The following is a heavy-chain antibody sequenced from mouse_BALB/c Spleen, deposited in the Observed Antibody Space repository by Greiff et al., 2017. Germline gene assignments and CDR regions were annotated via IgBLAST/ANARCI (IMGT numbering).Heavy chain of an antibody. V-gene: IGHV5-17*02. CDR1: GFTFSSFG. CDR3: ARSRPYFDY. CDR2: ISSGSSTI. Sequence: EVQVVESGGGLVQPGGSRKLSCAATGFTFSSFGMHWVRQAPEKGLEWVAYISSGSSTIYYADTVKGRFTISRDNPKNTLFLQMTSLMSEDTAMYYCARSRPYFDYWGQGTTLTVSS. J-gene: IGHJ2*01.